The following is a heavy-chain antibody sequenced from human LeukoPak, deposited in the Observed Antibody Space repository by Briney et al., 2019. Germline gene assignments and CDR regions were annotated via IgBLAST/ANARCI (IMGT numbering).Heavy chain of an antibody. D-gene: IGHD1-20*01. V-gene: IGHV3-23*01. Sequence: GGSLRLSYAASGFTFSSYAMSWVRQTPGKGLEWVSAISGSGGSTYYADSVKGRFTISRDNSKNTLYLQMNSLRAEDTAVYYCAKDVTGTTGMDDYWGQGTLVTVSS. CDR2: ISGSGGST. CDR1: GFTFSSYA. CDR3: AKDVTGTTGMDDY. J-gene: IGHJ4*02.